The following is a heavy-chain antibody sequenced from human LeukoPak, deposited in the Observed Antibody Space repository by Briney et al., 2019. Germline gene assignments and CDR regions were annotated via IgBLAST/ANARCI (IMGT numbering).Heavy chain of an antibody. CDR1: GFTFSSYS. CDR3: GRHRSGSGTYFIDY. CDR2: MKKDGSET. Sequence: PGGSLRLSCVVSGFTFSSYSMIWVRQAPGKGLQWVANMKKDGSETNYVDSVKGRFTISRDNAKNSLYLQMNSLRAEDTAVYYCGRHRSGSGTYFIDYWGQGTLVSASS. V-gene: IGHV3-7*01. J-gene: IGHJ4*02. D-gene: IGHD3-10*01.